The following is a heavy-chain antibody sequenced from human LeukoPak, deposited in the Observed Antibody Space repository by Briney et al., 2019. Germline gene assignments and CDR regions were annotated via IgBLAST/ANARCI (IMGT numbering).Heavy chain of an antibody. CDR2: IIPMFGTT. J-gene: IGHJ6*03. Sequence: GASVKVSCKASGGTFSNYAISWVRQAPGQGLEWMGGIIPMFGTTNYAQKFQGRVTITTDEFTSTAYMELSSLRSEDAAVYFCARDLFTQYYYYVDVWGKGTTVTVSS. V-gene: IGHV1-69*05. CDR3: ARDLFTQYYYYVDV. D-gene: IGHD3-3*01. CDR1: GGTFSNYA.